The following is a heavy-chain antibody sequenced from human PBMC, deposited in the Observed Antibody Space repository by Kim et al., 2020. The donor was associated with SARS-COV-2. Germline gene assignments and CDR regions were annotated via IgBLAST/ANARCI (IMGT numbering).Heavy chain of an antibody. V-gene: IGHV3-30*18. CDR2: ISYDGSNK. Sequence: GGSLRLSCAASGFTFSSYGMHWVRQAPGKGLEWVAVISYDGSNKYYADSVKGRFTISRDNSKNTLYLQMNSLRAEDTAVYYCAKDVEAVFDYWGQGTLVTVSS. CDR1: GFTFSSYG. J-gene: IGHJ4*02. CDR3: AKDVEAVFDY.